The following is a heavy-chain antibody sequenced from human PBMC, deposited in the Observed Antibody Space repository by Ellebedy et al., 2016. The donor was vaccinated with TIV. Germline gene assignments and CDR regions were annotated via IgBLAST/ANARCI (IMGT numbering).Heavy chain of an antibody. CDR3: ARTPAAGGWYGMDV. J-gene: IGHJ6*02. V-gene: IGHV1-18*04. CDR1: GYTFTNNG. D-gene: IGHD6-13*01. CDR2: ISVHNGNT. Sequence: ASVKVSCKASGYTFTNNGISWVRQAPGQGLEWMGWISVHNGNTNYAQKFQGRVTITRNTSISTAYMELSSLRSEDTAVYYCARTPAAGGWYGMDVWGQGTTVTVSS.